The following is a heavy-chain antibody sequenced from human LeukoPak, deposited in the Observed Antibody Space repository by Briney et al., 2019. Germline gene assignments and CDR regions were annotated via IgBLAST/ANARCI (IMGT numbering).Heavy chain of an antibody. CDR2: INHSGST. CDR1: GGSFSGYY. V-gene: IGHV4-34*01. Sequence: SETLSLTCAVYGGSFSGYYWSWIRQPPGKGLEWIGEINHSGSTNYNPSLKSRVTISVDTSKNQFSLKLSSVTAADTAVYYCARAPVRGRSIAARRRVSGAFDIWGQGTMVTVSS. D-gene: IGHD6-6*01. J-gene: IGHJ3*02. CDR3: ARAPVRGRSIAARRRVSGAFDI.